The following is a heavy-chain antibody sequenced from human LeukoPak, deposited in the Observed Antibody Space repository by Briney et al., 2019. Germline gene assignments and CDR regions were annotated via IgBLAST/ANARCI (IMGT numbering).Heavy chain of an antibody. J-gene: IGHJ4*02. CDR3: ARLGPASSGWPESFDY. Sequence: ASVKVSCKASGGTFSKYTISWVRQRPGQGLEWMGGITPLFGTANYAQKFQGRVTITADESASTAYMELSSLRSEDTAVYYCARLGPASSGWPESFDYWGQGTLVTVSS. CDR2: ITPLFGTA. D-gene: IGHD6-19*01. CDR1: GGTFSKYT. V-gene: IGHV1-69*13.